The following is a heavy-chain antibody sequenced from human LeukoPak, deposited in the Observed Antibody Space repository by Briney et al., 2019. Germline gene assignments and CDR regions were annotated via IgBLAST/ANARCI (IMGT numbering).Heavy chain of an antibody. Sequence: PGGSLRLSCAASGFTLSSYAMSWVRQAPGKGLEWVSAISGSSGSTYYADSVKGRFTISRDNSKNTLYLQMNSLRAEDTAVYYCANVRAWLLPIAYFDYWGQGTLVTVSS. J-gene: IGHJ4*02. CDR3: ANVRAWLLPIAYFDY. CDR1: GFTLSSYA. V-gene: IGHV3-23*01. D-gene: IGHD3-22*01. CDR2: ISGSSGST.